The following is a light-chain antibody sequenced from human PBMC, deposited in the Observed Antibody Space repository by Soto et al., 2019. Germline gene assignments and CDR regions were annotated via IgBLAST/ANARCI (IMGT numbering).Light chain of an antibody. CDR3: MQDAQDPLT. Sequence: EIVMTQTPLSLSITPGEQASMSCGSSQSLLHSDGYTYCRKPGQSPQLLIYEVSNRFSGVPDRFSGSGSGTDFTLKISRVEAEDVGLYYCMQDAQDPLTFGGGTKVEIK. CDR2: EVS. CDR1: QSLLHSDGYTY. J-gene: IGKJ4*01. V-gene: IGKV2D-26*03.